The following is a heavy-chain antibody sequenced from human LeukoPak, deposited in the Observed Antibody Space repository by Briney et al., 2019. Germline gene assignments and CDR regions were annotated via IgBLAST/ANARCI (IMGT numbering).Heavy chain of an antibody. Sequence: GASVVVSCKTSGYMFTGFFIHWVRQAPGQGLEWMGSVSPNNGGTSYAQRFQGRVNMTSDTSTRTAYLQLSGLRFDDTAVYYCASLLWFGDFDYWGQGTPVTVSS. CDR1: GYMFTGFF. J-gene: IGHJ4*02. D-gene: IGHD3-10*01. CDR3: ASLLWFGDFDY. V-gene: IGHV1-2*02. CDR2: VSPNNGGT.